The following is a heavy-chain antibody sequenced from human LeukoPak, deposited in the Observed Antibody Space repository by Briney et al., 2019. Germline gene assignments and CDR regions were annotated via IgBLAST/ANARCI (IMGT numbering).Heavy chain of an antibody. CDR2: ISPGSNYI. V-gene: IGHV3-21*01. CDR3: ASGSVGLQRNDWFDP. D-gene: IGHD4-11*01. Sequence: GGSLRLSCAASGFSFSTYNMNWVRQAPGKGLEWVSSISPGSNYIYYADSVKGRFTISRDNAKNSLYLQMNSLRAEDTALYYCASGSVGLQRNDWFDPWGQGTLVTVSS. J-gene: IGHJ5*02. CDR1: GFSFSTYN.